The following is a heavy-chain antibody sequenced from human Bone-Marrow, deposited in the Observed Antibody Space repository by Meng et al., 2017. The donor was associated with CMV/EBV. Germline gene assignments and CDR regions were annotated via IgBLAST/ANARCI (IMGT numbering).Heavy chain of an antibody. CDR1: GFTFSSYG. CDR3: AKDLRGTTYYFDY. J-gene: IGHJ4*02. V-gene: IGHV3-33*06. CDR2: IWYDGSNK. D-gene: IGHD2/OR15-2a*01. Sequence: GGSLRLSCAASGFTFSSYGMHWVRQAPGKGLEWVAVIWYDGSNKYYADSVKGRFTISRDNSKNTLYLQMNSLRAEDTAVYYCAKDLRGTTYYFDYWGQGTLVTVSS.